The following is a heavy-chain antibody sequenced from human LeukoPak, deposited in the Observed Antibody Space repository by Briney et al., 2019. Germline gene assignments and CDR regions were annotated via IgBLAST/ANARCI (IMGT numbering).Heavy chain of an antibody. D-gene: IGHD3-22*01. Sequence: SETLSLTCAVYGGSFSVYYWSWIRQPPGKGLEWIGEINHSGSTNYNPSLKSRVTISVDTSKNQFSLKLSSVTAADTAVYYCARGSVSDDSSGYYSPLGYWGQGTLVTVSS. CDR2: INHSGST. CDR3: ARGSVSDDSSGYYSPLGY. CDR1: GGSFSVYY. J-gene: IGHJ4*02. V-gene: IGHV4-34*01.